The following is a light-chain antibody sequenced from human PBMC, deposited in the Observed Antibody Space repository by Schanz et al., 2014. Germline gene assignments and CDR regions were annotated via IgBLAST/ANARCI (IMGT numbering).Light chain of an antibody. CDR1: SSDVGGYNR. V-gene: IGLV2-18*02. CDR2: DVT. J-gene: IGLJ2*01. Sequence: QSALTQPPSVSGSPGQSVTISCTGTSSDVGGYNRVSWYQQPPGTAPKLMIYDVTNRPSGVPDRFSGSKSGSTASLTISGLRAEDEADYYCSSYADSNNLVFGGGTKVTVL. CDR3: SSYADSNNLV.